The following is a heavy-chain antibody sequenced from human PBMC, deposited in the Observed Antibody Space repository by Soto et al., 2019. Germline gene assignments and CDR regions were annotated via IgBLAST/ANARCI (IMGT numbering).Heavy chain of an antibody. Sequence: GESLKICCKGSGYSFTGYWIGWVRQMPGKGREWMGIIYPGDSDTRYSPSFQGQVTISADKSISTAYLQWSSLKASDTAMYYCARQAPPIVLVPAAPYVAYDIWGQGIMVTDSS. CDR2: IYPGDSDT. D-gene: IGHD2-2*01. CDR3: ARQAPPIVLVPAAPYVAYDI. V-gene: IGHV5-51*01. J-gene: IGHJ3*02. CDR1: GYSFTGYW.